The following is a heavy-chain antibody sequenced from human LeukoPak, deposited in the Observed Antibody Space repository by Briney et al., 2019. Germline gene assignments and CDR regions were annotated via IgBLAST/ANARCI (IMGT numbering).Heavy chain of an antibody. D-gene: IGHD2-2*02. Sequence: HPGGSLRLSCVASGFSFSNYWMSWVRQAPGRGLEWVANIEQHGSEKYYVDSVGGRFTISRDNGKNSLYLQMSSLRAEDTAVYYCARDRLYVRAVIEYWGQGTLVTVSS. CDR2: IEQHGSEK. J-gene: IGHJ4*02. CDR3: ARDRLYVRAVIEY. V-gene: IGHV3-7*03. CDR1: GFSFSNYW.